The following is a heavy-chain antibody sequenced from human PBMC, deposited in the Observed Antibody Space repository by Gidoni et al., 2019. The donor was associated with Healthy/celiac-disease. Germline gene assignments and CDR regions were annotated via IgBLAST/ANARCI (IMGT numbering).Heavy chain of an antibody. Sequence: VQLLESGGGLVQPGGSLSLSCAASGFHFSSYSMNRVRQAPGKGLELVSYISSSSSTIYYADSVKCRFTISRDNAKNSLYLQMNSLRDEDTAVYYCAREGIVVVPAAIRYMDVWGKGTTVTVSS. CDR1: GFHFSSYS. J-gene: IGHJ6*03. V-gene: IGHV3-48*02. CDR2: ISSSSSTI. D-gene: IGHD2-2*01. CDR3: AREGIVVVPAAIRYMDV.